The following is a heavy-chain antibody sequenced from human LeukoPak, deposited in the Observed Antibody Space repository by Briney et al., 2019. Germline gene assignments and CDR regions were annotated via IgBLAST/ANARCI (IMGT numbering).Heavy chain of an antibody. CDR1: GYSFTSYW. Sequence: GESLKISCKGSGYSFTSYWIGWVRQMPGKGLEWMGIIYPGDSDTRYSPSFQGQVTISADKSISTAYLQWSSLKASDTAMYYCARGRLQQPKPYYFDYWGQGTLVTVSS. J-gene: IGHJ4*02. V-gene: IGHV5-51*01. CDR3: ARGRLQQPKPYYFDY. D-gene: IGHD6-13*01. CDR2: IYPGDSDT.